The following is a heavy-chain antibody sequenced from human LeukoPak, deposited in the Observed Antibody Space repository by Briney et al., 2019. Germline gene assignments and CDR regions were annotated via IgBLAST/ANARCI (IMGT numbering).Heavy chain of an antibody. CDR2: IYHSGST. D-gene: IGHD3-22*01. Sequence: PSETLSLSCTVSGYSISSGYYWGWFRQPPGKGLEWIGSIYHSGSTYYNPSLKSRVTISVDTSKNQFSLKLSSVTAADTAVYYCARVRTYYYDSSGPPVYFDYWGQGTLVTVSS. CDR1: GYSISSGYY. J-gene: IGHJ4*02. CDR3: ARVRTYYYDSSGPPVYFDY. V-gene: IGHV4-38-2*02.